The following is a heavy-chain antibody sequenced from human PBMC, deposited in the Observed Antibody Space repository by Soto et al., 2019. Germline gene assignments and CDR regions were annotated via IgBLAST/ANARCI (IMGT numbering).Heavy chain of an antibody. D-gene: IGHD3-3*01. Sequence: SETLSLTCTVSGGSISSSSYYWGWIRQPPGKGLEWIGSIYYSGSTYYNPSLKSRVTISVDTSKNQFSLKLSSVTAADTAVYYCASKYDFWSGTQDYWGQGTLVTAPQ. CDR1: GGSISSSSYY. V-gene: IGHV4-39*01. CDR2: IYYSGST. J-gene: IGHJ4*02. CDR3: ASKYDFWSGTQDY.